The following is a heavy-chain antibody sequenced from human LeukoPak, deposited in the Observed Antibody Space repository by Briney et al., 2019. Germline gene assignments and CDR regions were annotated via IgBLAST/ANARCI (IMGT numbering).Heavy chain of an antibody. CDR3: ATSRTLDY. CDR2: IKQDGSEK. V-gene: IGHV3-7*05. CDR1: GFTFSSYW. J-gene: IGHJ4*02. Sequence: GGSLRLSCAAPGFTFSSYWMSWVRQAPGKGLEWVADIKQDGSEKYYVDSVKGRFTISRDTPKSSLYLQMNSLRAEDTAVYYCATSRTLDYWGQGTLVTVCS.